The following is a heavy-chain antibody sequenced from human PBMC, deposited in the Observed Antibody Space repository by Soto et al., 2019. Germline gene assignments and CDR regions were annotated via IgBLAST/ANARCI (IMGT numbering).Heavy chain of an antibody. Sequence: EVPLVESGGGLVKPGGSLRLSCAASGFTVNSNYMSWVRQAPGKGLEWVSVIYSDGSTYYADSVKGRFIISRDNSNNTLYFQMNSLRAEDTAVYYCATLTKYDILTGFYPCWGQGTLVTVSS. CDR1: GFTVNSNY. D-gene: IGHD3-9*01. J-gene: IGHJ4*02. CDR3: ATLTKYDILTGFYPC. V-gene: IGHV3-66*01. CDR2: IYSDGST.